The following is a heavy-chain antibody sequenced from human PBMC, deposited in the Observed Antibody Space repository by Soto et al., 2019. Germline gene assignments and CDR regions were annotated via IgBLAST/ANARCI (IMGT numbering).Heavy chain of an antibody. Sequence: PGGSLRLSCAASGFTFSSYAMHWVRQAPGKGLEWVAVISYDGSNKYYADSVKGRFTISRDNSKNTLYLQMNSLRAEGTAVYYCARDKGLSGYYAFDIWGQGTMVTVSS. CDR1: GFTFSSYA. J-gene: IGHJ3*02. V-gene: IGHV3-30-3*01. D-gene: IGHD3-22*01. CDR2: ISYDGSNK. CDR3: ARDKGLSGYYAFDI.